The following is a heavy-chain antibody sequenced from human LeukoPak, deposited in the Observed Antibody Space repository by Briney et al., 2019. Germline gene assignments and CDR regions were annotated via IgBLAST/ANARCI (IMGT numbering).Heavy chain of an antibody. V-gene: IGHV3-20*04. CDR3: ARDHTAMTKGYYYMDV. J-gene: IGHJ6*03. CDR1: GFTFDDYG. Sequence: GGSLRLSCAASGFTFDDYGMSWVRQAPGKGLEWVSGINWNGGSTGYADSVKGRFTISRDNAKNSLYLQMNSLRAEDTAVYYCARDHTAMTKGYYYMDVWGKGTTVTVSS. CDR2: INWNGGST. D-gene: IGHD5-18*01.